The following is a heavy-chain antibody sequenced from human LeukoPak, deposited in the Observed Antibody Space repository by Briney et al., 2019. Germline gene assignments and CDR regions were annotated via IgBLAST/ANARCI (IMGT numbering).Heavy chain of an antibody. D-gene: IGHD6-13*01. V-gene: IGHV4-59*08. CDR1: SGSVSSYY. CDR3: ARARYTNSWYAVDI. CDR2: IYHTGSN. Sequence: SETLSLTCLVSSGSVSSYYWTWIRQPPGKGLELIGYIYHTGSNNYSPSLKSRVTMYVDTSKNQLSLKLSSVTAADTAMYYCARARYTNSWYAVDIWGQGTMVTVSS. J-gene: IGHJ3*02.